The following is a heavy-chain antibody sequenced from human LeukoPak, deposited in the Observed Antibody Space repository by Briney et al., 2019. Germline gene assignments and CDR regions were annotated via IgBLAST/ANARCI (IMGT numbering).Heavy chain of an antibody. CDR2: ITTTGATT. J-gene: IGHJ4*02. CDR1: GFPFVSYG. Sequence: GGSLRLSCAASGFPFVSYGMSWVRQAPGKGLEWGAFITTTGATTSYAGSVKGRFTISRDNARDTLYMQMNSLRDEDTALYYCTIMHGYYDGSGYWVQWGQGTLVTVSS. CDR3: TIMHGYYDGSGYWVQ. V-gene: IGHV3-23*01. D-gene: IGHD3-22*01.